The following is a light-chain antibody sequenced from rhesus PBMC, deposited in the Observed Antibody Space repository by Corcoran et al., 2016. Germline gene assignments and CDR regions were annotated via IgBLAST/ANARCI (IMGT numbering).Light chain of an antibody. J-gene: IGKJ4*01. Sequence: EIVMTQSPATLSLSPGERATLSCRASQSVSSSLAWYQQKPGQAPRLLINGASSRATGIPDRFSGRGSGTEFTLTISRLEPEDFAVYYCQQYSNWPPTFGGGTKVEIK. CDR2: GAS. CDR1: QSVSSS. CDR3: QQYSNWPPT. V-gene: IGKV3-42*03.